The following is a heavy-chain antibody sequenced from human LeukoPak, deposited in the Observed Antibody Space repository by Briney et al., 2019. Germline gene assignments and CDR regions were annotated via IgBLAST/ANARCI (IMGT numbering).Heavy chain of an antibody. CDR3: ARDSTDFDC. J-gene: IGHJ4*02. V-gene: IGHV3-21*01. Sequence: GGSLRLSCAASGFTFSSYSMNWVRQAPGKGPEWVSSISSSSSYIYYADSVKDRFTIPRDNAKNSLYLQMNSLRAEDTAVYYCARDSTDFDCWGQGTLVTVSS. CDR2: ISSSSSYI. CDR1: GFTFSSYS.